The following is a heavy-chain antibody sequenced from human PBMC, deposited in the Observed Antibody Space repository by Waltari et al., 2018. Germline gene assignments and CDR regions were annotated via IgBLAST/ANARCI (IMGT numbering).Heavy chain of an antibody. J-gene: IGHJ4*02. V-gene: IGHV2-5*01. Sequence: QITLKESGPTLVKPTQTLTLTCTFSGFSLRTSGVGVGWIRQPPGKALEWLALIYWNDDKRYSPSLKSRLTITKDTSKNQVVLTMTNMDPVDTATYYCAHSRVAWYYFDYWGQGTLVTVSS. D-gene: IGHD2-15*01. CDR1: GFSLRTSGVG. CDR2: IYWNDDK. CDR3: AHSRVAWYYFDY.